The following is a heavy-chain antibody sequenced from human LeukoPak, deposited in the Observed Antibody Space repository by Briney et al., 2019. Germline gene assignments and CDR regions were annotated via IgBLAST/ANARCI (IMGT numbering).Heavy chain of an antibody. Sequence: GGSLRLSCAASGFTFSSYGMHWVRQAPGKGLEWVAVILSDGSKEFYTDSVKGRFTISRDNSKNTLYLQMNSLRAEDTAVYYCAKARPLRAYCGGDCYPPGDYWGQGTLVTVSS. CDR1: GFTFSSYG. J-gene: IGHJ4*02. CDR3: AKARPLRAYCGGDCYPPGDY. CDR2: ILSDGSKE. V-gene: IGHV3-33*06. D-gene: IGHD2-21*02.